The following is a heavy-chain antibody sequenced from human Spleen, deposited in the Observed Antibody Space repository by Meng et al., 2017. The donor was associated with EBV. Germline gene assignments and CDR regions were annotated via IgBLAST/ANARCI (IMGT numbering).Heavy chain of an antibody. Sequence: QGQLVASGAEVKKPGSSVKVSCKASGGTFSSYAISWVRQAPGQGLEWMGGINTRTGNPMYAQGFTGRFVFSLDTSVSTAYLQISSLEAEDTAVYYCARQSPIAATPTGLDPWGQGTLVTVSS. J-gene: IGHJ5*02. CDR1: GGTFSSYA. V-gene: IGHV7-4-1*02. D-gene: IGHD6-25*01. CDR2: INTRTGNP. CDR3: ARQSPIAATPTGLDP.